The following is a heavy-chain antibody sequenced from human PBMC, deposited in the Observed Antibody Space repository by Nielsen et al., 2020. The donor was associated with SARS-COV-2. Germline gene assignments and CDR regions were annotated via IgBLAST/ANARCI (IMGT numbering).Heavy chain of an antibody. V-gene: IGHV3-73*01. D-gene: IGHD1-26*01. CDR3: TRQTWYSGSYEDY. CDR2: IRSKANSYAT. CDR1: GFTFSGSA. J-gene: IGHJ4*02. Sequence: GGSLRLSCAASGFTFSGSAMHWVRQASGKGLEWVGRIRSKANSYATAYAASAKGRFTISRDDSKNTAYLQMNSLKTEDTAVYYCTRQTWYSGSYEDYWGQGTLVTVSS.